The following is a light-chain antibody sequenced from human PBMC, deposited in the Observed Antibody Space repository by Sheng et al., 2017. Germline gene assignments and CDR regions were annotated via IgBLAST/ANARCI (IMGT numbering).Light chain of an antibody. CDR2: GAS. CDR3: QHYGSSPPYS. V-gene: IGKV3-20*01. CDR1: QSVRSIY. Sequence: EIVLTQSPDTLSLSPGERATLSCRASQSVRSIYLAWYQQKPGQAPRLLIYGASSRATVIPDRFSGSGSGTDFTLTINRLEPEDFAVYYCQHYGSSPPYSFGQGTKLEIK. J-gene: IGKJ2*03.